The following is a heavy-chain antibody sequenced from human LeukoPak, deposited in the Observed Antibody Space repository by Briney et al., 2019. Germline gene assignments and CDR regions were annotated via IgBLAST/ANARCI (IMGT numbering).Heavy chain of an antibody. J-gene: IGHJ4*02. CDR2: IKQDGSEK. V-gene: IGHV3-7*04. D-gene: IGHD3-10*01. CDR1: GFTFSSYW. Sequence: GGSLRLSCAASGFTFSSYWMTWVRQAPGKGLEWVANIKQDGSEKYYVDSVKGRFTISRDNAKNSLYLQMNSLRAEDTAVYYCASDREYYYGSGSFDYWGQGTLVTVSS. CDR3: ASDREYYYGSGSFDY.